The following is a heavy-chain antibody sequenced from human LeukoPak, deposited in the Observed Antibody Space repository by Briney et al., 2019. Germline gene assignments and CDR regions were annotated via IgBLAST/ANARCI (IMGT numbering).Heavy chain of an antibody. CDR3: ARDSDVWGSYRYLFDY. Sequence: GGSLRLSCAASGFTFSSYWMSWVRQAQGKGLEWVANIKQDGSEKYYVDSVKGRFTISRDNAKNSLYLQMNSLRAEDTAVYYCARDSDVWGSYRYLFDYWGQGTLVTVSS. D-gene: IGHD3-16*02. V-gene: IGHV3-7*03. CDR1: GFTFSSYW. J-gene: IGHJ4*02. CDR2: IKQDGSEK.